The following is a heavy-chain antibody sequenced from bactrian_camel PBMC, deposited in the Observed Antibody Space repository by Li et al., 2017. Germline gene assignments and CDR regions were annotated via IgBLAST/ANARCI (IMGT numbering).Heavy chain of an antibody. D-gene: IGHD7*01. Sequence: QLVESGGGSVEAGGSLRLSCVASGYTVSGNCMGWFRQAPGKEREGVAAISRIGSSAYYAEYVRGRFTISRDTAKNTVYLQLNNLKPEDTAVYYCAAEGGAIVAAGYDYWGQGTQVTVS. CDR2: ISRIGSSA. CDR1: GYTVSGNC. J-gene: IGHJ4*01. CDR3: AAEGGAIVAAGYDY. V-gene: IGHV3-3*01.